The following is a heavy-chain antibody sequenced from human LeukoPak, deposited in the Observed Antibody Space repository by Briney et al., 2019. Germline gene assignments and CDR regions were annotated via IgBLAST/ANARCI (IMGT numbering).Heavy chain of an antibody. CDR2: ISGSGGST. CDR1: GFTFSSYA. Sequence: QSGGSLRLSCAASGFTFSSYAMSWVRQAPGKGLEWVSAISGSGGSTYYADSVKGRFTTSRDNSKNTLYLQMNSLRAEDTAVYYCAKKPSIAARPNYFDCWGQGTLVTVSS. CDR3: AKKPSIAARPNYFDC. J-gene: IGHJ4*02. D-gene: IGHD6-6*01. V-gene: IGHV3-23*01.